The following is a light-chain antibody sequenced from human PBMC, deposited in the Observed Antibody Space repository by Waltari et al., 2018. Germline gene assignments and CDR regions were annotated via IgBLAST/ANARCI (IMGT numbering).Light chain of an antibody. V-gene: IGLV2-14*03. CDR1: TSDIGDYNY. J-gene: IGLJ2*01. Sequence: QSALTQPSSVSGSPGKSITISCTGSTSDIGDYNYVSWYQEHPGKAPKLVIYDVNNRPVGISNPFSGSKAATAASLAISGLPAEDEADYYGSSYTSLTNLFVVFGGGTKVTVL. CDR3: SSYTSLTNLFVV. CDR2: DVN.